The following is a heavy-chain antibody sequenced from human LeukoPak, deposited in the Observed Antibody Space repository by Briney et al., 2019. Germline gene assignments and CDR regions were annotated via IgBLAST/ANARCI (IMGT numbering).Heavy chain of an antibody. J-gene: IGHJ3*02. D-gene: IGHD3-16*01. Sequence: SETLSLTCTVSGGSISSSSYYWGWIRQPPGKGLEWIGSIYYSGSTYYNPSLKSRVTISVDTSKNQFSLKLSSVTAAVTAVYYCARHLGGGFIKDAFDIWGQGTMVTVSS. CDR2: IYYSGST. CDR1: GGSISSSSYY. CDR3: ARHLGGGFIKDAFDI. V-gene: IGHV4-39*01.